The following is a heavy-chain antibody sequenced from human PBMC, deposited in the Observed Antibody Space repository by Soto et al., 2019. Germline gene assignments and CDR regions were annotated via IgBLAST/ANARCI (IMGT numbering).Heavy chain of an antibody. CDR2: VYHNGIM. D-gene: IGHD3-10*01. CDR1: GYSSRSGYY. J-gene: IGHJ4*01. Sequence: SETLSLSCSVTGYSSRSGYYWGCVRQAPGKGLEWLGSVYHNGIMFHNPSFQSRVTISVDTSKNQFSLNLRSVTAADTAVYYCAALWFGELAFNYWGHGILVTVSS. CDR3: AALWFGELAFNY. V-gene: IGHV4-38-2*02.